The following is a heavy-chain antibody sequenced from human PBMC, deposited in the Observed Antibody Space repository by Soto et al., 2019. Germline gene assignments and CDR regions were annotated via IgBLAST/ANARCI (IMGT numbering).Heavy chain of an antibody. CDR2: ISSSSSYI. CDR3: ARGGWSVTGTTNWFDP. J-gene: IGHJ5*02. V-gene: IGHV3-21*01. CDR1: GFTFSIYS. Sequence: GGSLRLSCAASGFTFSIYSMNWVRQAPGKGLEWVSSISSSSSYIYYADSVKGRFTISRDNAKNSLYLQMNSLRAEDTAVYYCARGGWSVTGTTNWFDPWGQGTLVTVSS. D-gene: IGHD1-20*01.